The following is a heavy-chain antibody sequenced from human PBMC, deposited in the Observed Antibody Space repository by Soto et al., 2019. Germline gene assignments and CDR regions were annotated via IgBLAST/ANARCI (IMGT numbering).Heavy chain of an antibody. V-gene: IGHV3-73*02. J-gene: IGHJ4*02. CDR2: IRSKADTYAT. CDR1: GFNFSGSA. Sequence: EVHLVESGGGLVQPGGSLKLSCAASGFNFSGSAMHWVRQASGKGLEWVGRIRSKADTYATAYTASVKGRFTVSRDDSKNTAYLQMNSLKTEDMAMYYCTGDDYWGQGTLVTVSS. CDR3: TGDDY.